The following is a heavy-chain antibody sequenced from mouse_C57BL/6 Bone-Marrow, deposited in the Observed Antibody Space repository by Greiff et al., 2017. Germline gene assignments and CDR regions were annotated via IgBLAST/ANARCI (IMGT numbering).Heavy chain of an antibody. CDR1: GYTFTEYT. J-gene: IGHJ2*01. CDR2: FYPGSGSI. CDR3: ARHEPPYYGSSKYFDY. V-gene: IGHV1-62-2*01. D-gene: IGHD1-1*01. Sequence: QVQLQQSGAELVKPGASVKLSCKASGYTFTEYTIHWVKQRSGQGLEWIGWFYPGSGSIKYNEKFKDKATLTADKSSSTVYMEPSRLTSEDSAVYFCARHEPPYYGSSKYFDYWGQGTTLTVSS.